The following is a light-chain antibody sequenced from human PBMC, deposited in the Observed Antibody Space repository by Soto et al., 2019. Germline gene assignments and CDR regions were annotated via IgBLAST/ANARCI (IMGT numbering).Light chain of an antibody. V-gene: IGLV1-40*01. CDR3: QSYDSNLSGVV. CDR2: GNS. J-gene: IGLJ2*01. CDR1: SSNIGAGYD. Sequence: QSVLTQPPSVSGAPGQRVTISCTGSSSNIGAGYDVHWYQQLPGTAPKLLIYGNSNRPSGVPDRFSGSKSGTSASLAITGLQAEDEADYYCQSYDSNLSGVVFGGVTKLTVL.